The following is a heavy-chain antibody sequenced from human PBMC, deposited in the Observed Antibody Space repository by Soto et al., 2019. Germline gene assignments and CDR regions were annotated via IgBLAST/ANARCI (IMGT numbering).Heavy chain of an antibody. J-gene: IGHJ6*02. CDR3: VRQGIGVLHGLVDV. V-gene: IGHV4-59*08. D-gene: IGHD3-10*01. Sequence: QVQLQESGPGLVKPSETLSLTCTVSGDSISSYNLAWIRQPPGKGLEWIGYFRSGGGTSYNPSLKGRVALSADPSMKQFSLRLSSVTAADTAVYYCVRQGIGVLHGLVDVWGQGTTVTVSS. CDR2: FRSGGGT. CDR1: GDSISSYN.